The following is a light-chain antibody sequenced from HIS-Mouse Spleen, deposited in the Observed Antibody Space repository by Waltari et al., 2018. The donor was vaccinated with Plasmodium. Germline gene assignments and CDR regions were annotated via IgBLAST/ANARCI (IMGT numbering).Light chain of an antibody. CDR2: GKN. V-gene: IGLV3-19*01. CDR1: SLRSYY. Sequence: SSELTQDPAVSVALGQTVRLTCQGESLRSYYESWYQKKPGQHPVLVIIGKNNRPSGIPDRFSGSSSGNTASLTITGAQAEDEADYYCNSRDSSGNHVVFGGGTKLTVL. J-gene: IGLJ2*01. CDR3: NSRDSSGNHVV.